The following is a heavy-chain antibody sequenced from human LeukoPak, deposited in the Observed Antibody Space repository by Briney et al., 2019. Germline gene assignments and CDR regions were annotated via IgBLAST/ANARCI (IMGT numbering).Heavy chain of an antibody. D-gene: IGHD2-2*01. CDR2: IYHSGSA. Sequence: PSETLSLTCAVSGYSISSGYQWAWTRPSPGKGVEWIGKIYHSGSAHYNPSLKSRVTISVETSKNQFSLKMYSVTAADTAVYYCARDPRWLTPDCTSTSCYESYFDPWGQGTLVTVSS. CDR1: GYSISSGYQ. CDR3: ARDPRWLTPDCTSTSCYESYFDP. V-gene: IGHV4-38-2*02. J-gene: IGHJ5*02.